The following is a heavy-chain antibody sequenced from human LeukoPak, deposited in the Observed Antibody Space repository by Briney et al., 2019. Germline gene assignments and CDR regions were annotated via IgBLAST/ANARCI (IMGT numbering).Heavy chain of an antibody. CDR2: ISTYDHDT. V-gene: IGHV1-18*01. D-gene: IGHD2-15*01. J-gene: IGHJ5*02. CDR1: GYTFTNYG. Sequence: ASVRVSCKASGYTFTNYGISWVRQAPGQGLEWMAWISTYDHDTNYAQKFRGRVTMTTDTSTSTAYMELRSLGPDDTAVYYCVRDYFCSGGTCDDCFDPWGQGTLVTVSS. CDR3: VRDYFCSGGTCDDCFDP.